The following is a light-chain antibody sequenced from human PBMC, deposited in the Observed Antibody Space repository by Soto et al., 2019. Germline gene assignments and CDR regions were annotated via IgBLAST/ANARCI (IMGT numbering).Light chain of an antibody. CDR3: SSYTSSSTLYV. CDR2: DVS. V-gene: IGLV2-14*01. Sequence: QSALTQPASVSGSPGQSITISCTGTSSDVGGYNYVSWYHQHPGKAPKLMIFDVSNRPSGVSNRFSGSKSGNTASLTISGLQAEYEADYYCSSYTSSSTLYVFGTGTKLTVL. CDR1: SSDVGGYNY. J-gene: IGLJ1*01.